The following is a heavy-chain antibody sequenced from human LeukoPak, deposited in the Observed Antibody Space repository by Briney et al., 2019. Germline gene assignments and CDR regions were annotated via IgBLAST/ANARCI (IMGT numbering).Heavy chain of an antibody. V-gene: IGHV3-30-3*01. J-gene: IGHJ4*02. Sequence: PGGSLRLSCAACGFTFSSYAMHWVRQAPGKGLEWVAVISYDGSNKYYADSVKGRFTISRDNSKNTLYLQMNSLRAEDTDVYYCPRDSHDILTEELPDWGQGTLVTVSS. D-gene: IGHD3-9*01. CDR2: ISYDGSNK. CDR3: PRDSHDILTEELPD. CDR1: GFTFSSYA.